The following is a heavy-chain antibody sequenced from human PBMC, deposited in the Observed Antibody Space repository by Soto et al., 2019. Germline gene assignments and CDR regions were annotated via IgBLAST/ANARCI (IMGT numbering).Heavy chain of an antibody. Sequence: SETLSLTCSVSGGSISFYSWNWIRQSPGKGLEWIGYIYHSGRTNYNPSLKRRVTISVDTSKNQFSLQLSSVTAADTAVYYCAKGDSTTHGDSFDIWGQGTMVTVSS. CDR2: IYHSGRT. CDR1: GGSISFYS. V-gene: IGHV4-59*01. CDR3: AKGDSTTHGDSFDI. J-gene: IGHJ3*02. D-gene: IGHD6-13*01.